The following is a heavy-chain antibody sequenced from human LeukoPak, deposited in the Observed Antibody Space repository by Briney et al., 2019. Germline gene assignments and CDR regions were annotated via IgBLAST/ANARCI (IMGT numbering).Heavy chain of an antibody. CDR3: ARQDSDTIFDYYYMDV. D-gene: IGHD3-3*01. Sequence: GASLKISCKGSGYSFTSYWIGWVRPMPGKGLEWMGIIYPGDSDTRYSPSFQGQVTISADKSISTAYLQWSSLKASDTAMYYCARQDSDTIFDYYYMDVWGKGTTVTVSS. J-gene: IGHJ6*03. CDR1: GYSFTSYW. CDR2: IYPGDSDT. V-gene: IGHV5-51*01.